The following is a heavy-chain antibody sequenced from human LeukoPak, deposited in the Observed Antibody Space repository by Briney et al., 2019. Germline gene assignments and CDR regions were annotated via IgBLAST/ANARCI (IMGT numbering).Heavy chain of an antibody. Sequence: SETLSLTCGVYGGSFSGYYWSWIRQSPGKGLEWIGEINHSGYTNYNPSLKSRVSMSVDTSKNQFSLKLSSVTAADTAVYYCARHGPESQDFWSGPTVWFDPWGQGTLVTVSS. CDR3: ARHGPESQDFWSGPTVWFDP. D-gene: IGHD3-3*01. CDR2: INHSGYT. CDR1: GGSFSGYY. V-gene: IGHV4-34*01. J-gene: IGHJ5*02.